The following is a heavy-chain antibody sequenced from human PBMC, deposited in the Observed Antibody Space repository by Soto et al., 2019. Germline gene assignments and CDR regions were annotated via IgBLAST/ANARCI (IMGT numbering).Heavy chain of an antibody. Sequence: EVQLVESGGGLVQPGGSLRLSCAASGFTVSSNYMSWVRQAPGKGLEWVSVIYSGGSTYYADSVNGRYTISRDNSKNTRHFHGDNLSDDDTAIYSCVRDGELAVNWCGSWGQGTL. CDR1: GFTVSSNY. CDR3: VRDGELAVNWCGS. J-gene: IGHJ5*01. V-gene: IGHV3-66*01. D-gene: IGHD3-10*01. CDR2: IYSGGST.